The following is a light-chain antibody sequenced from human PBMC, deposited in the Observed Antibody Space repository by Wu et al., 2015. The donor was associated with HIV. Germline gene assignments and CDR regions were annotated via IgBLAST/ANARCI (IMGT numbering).Light chain of an antibody. CDR2: AAS. J-gene: IGKJ1*01. V-gene: IGKV1-39*01. CDR1: QNITKF. CDR3: QQSDTTPWT. Sequence: DIQVTQSPSSLSASVGDRVTITCRASQNITKFLTWYQQKPGKAPYLLIYAASSLQSGVPSRFSGSGSGTDFTLSIKSLQPEDFATYYCQQSDTTPWTFGQGTKVEIK.